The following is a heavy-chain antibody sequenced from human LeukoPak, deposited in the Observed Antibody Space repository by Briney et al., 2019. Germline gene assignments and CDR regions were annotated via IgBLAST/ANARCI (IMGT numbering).Heavy chain of an antibody. J-gene: IGHJ4*02. CDR3: ARDFPYEHFDDYGGNSDY. V-gene: IGHV1-2*04. D-gene: IGHD4-23*01. CDR2: INPNSGGT. CDR1: GYTFTGYY. Sequence: GASVKVSCKASGYTFTGYYMHWVRQAPGQGLEWMGWINPNSGGTNYAQKFQGWVTMTRDTSISTAYMELSRLRSDDTAVYYCARDFPYEHFDDYGGNSDYWGQGTLVTVSS.